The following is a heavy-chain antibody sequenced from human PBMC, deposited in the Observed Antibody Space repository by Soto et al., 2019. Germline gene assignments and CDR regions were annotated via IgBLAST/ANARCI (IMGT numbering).Heavy chain of an antibody. Sequence: SETLSLTCTVSGGSVSSGSYFWGWIRQPPGKGLEWIGTIYYRGSTYYNPSLKSRVTISVDTSKNQFSLKLSSVTAADTAVYYCARREIQGPIDYWGQGTLVTVSS. CDR3: ARREIQGPIDY. V-gene: IGHV4-39*01. D-gene: IGHD1-26*01. CDR2: IYYRGST. J-gene: IGHJ4*02. CDR1: GGSVSSGSYF.